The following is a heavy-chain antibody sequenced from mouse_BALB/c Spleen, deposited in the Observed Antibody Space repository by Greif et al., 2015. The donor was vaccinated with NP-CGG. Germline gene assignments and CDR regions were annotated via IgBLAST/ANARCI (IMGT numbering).Heavy chain of an antibody. CDR2: IDPANGNT. J-gene: IGHJ4*01. CDR1: GFNIKDTY. Sequence: VQLKQSGAELVKPGASVKLPCTASGFNIKDTYMHWVKQRPEQGLEWIGRIDPANGNTEYDPKFQGKATITADTSSNTAYLQLSSLTSEDTAVYYCARWHWRYYAMDYWGQGTSVTVSS. CDR3: ARWHWRYYAMDY. D-gene: IGHD3-1*01. V-gene: IGHV14-3*02.